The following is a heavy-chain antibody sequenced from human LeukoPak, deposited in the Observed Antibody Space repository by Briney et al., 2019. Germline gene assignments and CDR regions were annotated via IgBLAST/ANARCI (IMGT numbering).Heavy chain of an antibody. J-gene: IGHJ6*02. CDR1: GFTFNSYA. V-gene: IGHV3-23*01. CDR3: AKGPYRSGYGYYYGMVV. D-gene: IGHD3-22*01. Sequence: PRGSLRPSCAASGFTFNSYAMSWVRQAAGKGLEWVSANCGSGASTYSADAVKGRFTISRDNSKNTLYLQMNSLRAEDTAVYYCAKGPYRSGYGYYYGMVVWGQGTTVTVSS. CDR2: NCGSGAST.